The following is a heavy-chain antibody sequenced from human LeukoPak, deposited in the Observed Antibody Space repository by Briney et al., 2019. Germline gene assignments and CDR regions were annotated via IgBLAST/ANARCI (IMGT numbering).Heavy chain of an antibody. CDR1: GFTFSPYA. J-gene: IGHJ4*02. Sequence: GRSLRLSCAGSGFTFSPYAMHWVRQAPGKGLVWVALISYGGKNEWYADSVKGRFTISRDNSKTKLYLQMNSLRVDDTAIYYCARAATGSFDYWGQGTLVTVSS. CDR2: ISYGGKNE. D-gene: IGHD6-13*01. V-gene: IGHV3-30*04. CDR3: ARAATGSFDY.